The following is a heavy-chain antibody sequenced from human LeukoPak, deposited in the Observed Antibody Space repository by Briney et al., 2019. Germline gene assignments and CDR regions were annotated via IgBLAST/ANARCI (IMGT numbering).Heavy chain of an antibody. CDR3: ARGAYDSSGYYHSFDY. J-gene: IGHJ4*02. V-gene: IGHV4-30-2*06. CDR1: GGSISSGGYS. D-gene: IGHD3-22*01. CDR2: IYHSGST. Sequence: SETLSLTCAVSGGSISSGGYSWSWIRQSPGKGLEWIGYIYHSGSTYYNPSLKSRVTISVDRSKNQFSLKLSSVTAADTAVYYCARGAYDSSGYYHSFDYWGQGTLVTVSS.